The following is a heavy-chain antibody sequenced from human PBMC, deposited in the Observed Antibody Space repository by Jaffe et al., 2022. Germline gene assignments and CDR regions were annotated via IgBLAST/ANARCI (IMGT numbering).Heavy chain of an antibody. J-gene: IGHJ4*02. CDR1: GGSITSGSW. CDR2: MHHGGGT. V-gene: IGHV4-4*02. D-gene: IGHD6-6*01. Sequence: QVQLQESGPGLVKPSGTLSLTCDVSGGSITSGSWWSWVRQPPGKGLEWIGEMHHGGGTNYNPSLKSRISTSVDNSKNQFSLQLYSVTAADTAVYYCARNGRHVLEYWGQGTLVTVSS. CDR3: ARNGRHVLEY.